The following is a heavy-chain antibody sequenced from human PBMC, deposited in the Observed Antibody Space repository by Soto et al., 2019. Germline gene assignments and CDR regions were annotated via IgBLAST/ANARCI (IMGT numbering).Heavy chain of an antibody. CDR2: IYYSGST. Sequence: SETLSLTCTVSGGSISSGGYYWSWIRQHPGKGLERIGYIYYSGSTYYNPSLKSRVTISVDTSKNQFSLKLSSVTAADTAVYYCASTYSIVVVPAAYFDYWGQGTLVTVSS. CDR3: ASTYSIVVVPAAYFDY. D-gene: IGHD2-2*01. V-gene: IGHV4-31*03. CDR1: GGSISSGGYY. J-gene: IGHJ4*02.